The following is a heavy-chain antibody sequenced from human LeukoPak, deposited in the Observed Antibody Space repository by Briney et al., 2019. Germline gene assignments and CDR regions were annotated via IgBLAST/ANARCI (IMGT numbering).Heavy chain of an antibody. J-gene: IGHJ6*02. D-gene: IGHD3-3*01. CDR2: ISGSGGST. CDR1: GFTFSSYA. Sequence: GGSLRLSCAASGFTFSSYAMSWVCQAPGKGLEWVSAISGSGGSTYYADSVKGRFTISRDNSKNTLYLQMNSLRAEDTAVYYCAKTPSQYDFWSGYRPNGMDVWGQGTTVTVSS. V-gene: IGHV3-23*01. CDR3: AKTPSQYDFWSGYRPNGMDV.